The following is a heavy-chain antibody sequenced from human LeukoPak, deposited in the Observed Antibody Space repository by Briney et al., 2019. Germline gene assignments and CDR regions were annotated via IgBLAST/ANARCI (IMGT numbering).Heavy chain of an antibody. J-gene: IGHJ4*02. CDR2: INPNSGGT. V-gene: IGHV1-2*02. CDR1: GYTFTGYD. CDR3: ARAYYYGSGGYGGY. D-gene: IGHD3-10*01. Sequence: ASVKVSCKASGYTFTGYDMHWVRQAPGQGLEWMGWINPNSGGTNYAQKFQGRVTMTRDTSISTAYMELRRLRSDDTAVYYCARAYYYGSGGYGGYWGQGTLVTVSS.